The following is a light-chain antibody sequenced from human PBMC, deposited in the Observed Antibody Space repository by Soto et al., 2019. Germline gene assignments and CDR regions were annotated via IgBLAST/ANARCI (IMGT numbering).Light chain of an antibody. V-gene: IGKV3-11*01. J-gene: IGKJ4*01. Sequence: EIVLTQSPATLALSPGERATLSCRASQSVTWYLAGYQQKPGQAPRLLIYDATNRATGIPARFSGSGSGTDFALTISSLEPEDFAVYYCQQRTNWLTFGGGPRVEL. CDR3: QQRTNWLT. CDR2: DAT. CDR1: QSVTWY.